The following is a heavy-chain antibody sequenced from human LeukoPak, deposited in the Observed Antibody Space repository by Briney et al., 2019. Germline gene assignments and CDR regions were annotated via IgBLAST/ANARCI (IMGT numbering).Heavy chain of an antibody. J-gene: IGHJ6*02. V-gene: IGHV3-23*01. D-gene: IGHD2/OR15-2a*01. CDR2: INVSGGST. CDR3: AKYVSAKGPPYALDV. Sequence: GGSLILSCAASEFTFSSYAMQWVRQAPGKGLEWVSGINVSGGSTWYADSVKGRFTISRDNSKSTLYLQMNSLRAEDTAVYYCAKYVSAKGPPYALDVWGQGTTVTVSS. CDR1: EFTFSSYA.